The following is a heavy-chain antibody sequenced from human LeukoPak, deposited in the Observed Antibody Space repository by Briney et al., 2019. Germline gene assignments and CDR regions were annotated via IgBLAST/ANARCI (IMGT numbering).Heavy chain of an antibody. D-gene: IGHD6-6*01. J-gene: IGHJ6*02. CDR2: IYSGGST. Sequence: PGGSLRLSCAASGFTVSSNYMSWVRQAPGKGLEWVSVIYSGGSTYYADSVKGRFTISRDNSKNTLYLQMNSLRAEDTAVYYCASASDNYYYYYGMDVWGQGTTVTVSS. CDR1: GFTVSSNY. V-gene: IGHV3-53*01. CDR3: ASASDNYYYYYGMDV.